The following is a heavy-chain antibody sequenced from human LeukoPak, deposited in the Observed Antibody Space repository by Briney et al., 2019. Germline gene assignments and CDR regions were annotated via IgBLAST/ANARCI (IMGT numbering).Heavy chain of an antibody. CDR2: ISYDGSNK. Sequence: GGSLRLSCAASGFTFSSYGMHWVRQAPGKGLEWVAVISYDGSNKYYADSVKGRFTISRDNSKNTLYLQMNSLRAEDTAVYYCAKDRSSSWVRPNLYYFDYWGQGTLVTVSS. V-gene: IGHV3-30*18. CDR1: GFTFSSYG. D-gene: IGHD6-13*01. CDR3: AKDRSSSWVRPNLYYFDY. J-gene: IGHJ4*02.